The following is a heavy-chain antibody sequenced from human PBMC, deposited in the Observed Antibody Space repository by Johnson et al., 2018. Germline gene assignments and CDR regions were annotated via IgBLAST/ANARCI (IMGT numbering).Heavy chain of an antibody. D-gene: IGHD6-13*01. J-gene: IGHJ6*02. CDR1: GFTFSNYA. CDR2: ISGSGDRT. V-gene: IGHV3-23*04. CDR3: ARVKGSSWYSNYGMDV. Sequence: EVQLVQSGGGLVQPGGSLRLSCAASGFTFSNYAMSWVRQAPGQGLEWVSVISGSGDRTYYVDSVKGRFPISRDNSKNTLYLQRNSLIAEDTAVYFCARVKGSSWYSNYGMDVWGQGTTVTVSS.